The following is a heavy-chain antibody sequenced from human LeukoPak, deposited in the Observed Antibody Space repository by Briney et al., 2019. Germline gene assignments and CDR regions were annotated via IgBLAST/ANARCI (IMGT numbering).Heavy chain of an antibody. CDR3: ARDRSTTVTPRAFDI. Sequence: SETPSLTCTVSGGSISSSSYYWGWIRQPPGKGLEWIGSIYYSGSTYYNPSLKSRVTISVDTSKNQFSLKLSSVTAADTAVYYCARDRSTTVTPRAFDIWGQGTMVTVSS. CDR2: IYYSGST. V-gene: IGHV4-39*01. J-gene: IGHJ3*02. CDR1: GGSISSSSYY. D-gene: IGHD4-17*01.